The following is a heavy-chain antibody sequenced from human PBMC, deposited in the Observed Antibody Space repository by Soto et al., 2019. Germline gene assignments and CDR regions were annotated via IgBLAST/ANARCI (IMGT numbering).Heavy chain of an antibody. CDR3: ARDRLVPYGYGMDV. Sequence: QMRLVESGGGVVQPGRSLRLSCAASGFTFRSYGIHWVRQAPGKGLEWVALIWFDGSKKYYVDSVKGRFAVSRDNSKSTLYLQMNSLRVEDTAVYYCARDRLVPYGYGMDVWGQGTTVTVSS. V-gene: IGHV3-33*01. J-gene: IGHJ6*01. CDR1: GFTFRSYG. D-gene: IGHD2-2*01. CDR2: IWFDGSKK.